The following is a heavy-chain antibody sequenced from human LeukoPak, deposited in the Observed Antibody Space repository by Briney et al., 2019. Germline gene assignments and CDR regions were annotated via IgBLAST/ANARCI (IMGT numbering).Heavy chain of an antibody. Sequence: PGGSRRLSCAASGFTFSDYDMNWVRQAAGKGLEWTSYSSTSGSTLFYADSVRGRFTVFRDNAKNSLFLQMSSLRAEDTGVYYCARAYSRGWSQYFQYWGQGILVTVSS. D-gene: IGHD6-19*01. CDR1: GFTFSDYD. CDR2: SSTSGSTL. V-gene: IGHV3-48*03. J-gene: IGHJ1*01. CDR3: ARAYSRGWSQYFQY.